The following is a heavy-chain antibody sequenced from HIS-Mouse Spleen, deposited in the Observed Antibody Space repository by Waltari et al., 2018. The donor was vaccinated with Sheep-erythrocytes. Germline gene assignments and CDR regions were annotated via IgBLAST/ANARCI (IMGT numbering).Heavy chain of an antibody. Sequence: QVQLQQWGAGLLKPSETLSLTCAVYGGSFSGYYWSWIRQPPGKGLEGIGEINHSESTNYTPSLKSRVTISVDTSKNQFSLKLGSVTAADTAVYYCARGGRRTGCDYWGQGTLVTVSS. CDR2: INHSEST. V-gene: IGHV4-34*01. J-gene: IGHJ4*02. CDR3: ARGGRRTGCDY. CDR1: GGSFSGYY. D-gene: IGHD3-9*01.